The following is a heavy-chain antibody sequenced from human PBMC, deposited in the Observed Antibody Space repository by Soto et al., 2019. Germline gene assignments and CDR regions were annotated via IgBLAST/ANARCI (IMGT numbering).Heavy chain of an antibody. CDR3: ARSEGIDCGMDV. V-gene: IGHV4-61*01. CDR1: GGSVSSGSYY. Sequence: SETLSLTCTVSGGSVSSGSYYWSWIRQPPGKGLEWIGYIYYSGSTNYDPSLKSRVTISVDTSKNQFSLKLSSVTAADTAVYYCARSEGIDCGMDVWGQGTTVTVSS. J-gene: IGHJ6*02. CDR2: IYYSGST. D-gene: IGHD6-13*01.